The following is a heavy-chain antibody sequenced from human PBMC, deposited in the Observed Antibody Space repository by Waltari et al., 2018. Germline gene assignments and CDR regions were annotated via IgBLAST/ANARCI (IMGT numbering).Heavy chain of an antibody. Sequence: QVQLVESGGGVVQPGRSLRLSCAASGFTFSSYSMHWVRQAAGKGLEWVAVISSGGSNKFYVDSVKGRFTISRDNSKNTLYLQVNSLRTEDTAVYYCAKGDGSGGAFDIWGQGTMVTVSS. D-gene: IGHD6-19*01. CDR3: AKGDGSGGAFDI. CDR1: GFTFSSYS. CDR2: ISSGGSNK. V-gene: IGHV3-30*18. J-gene: IGHJ3*02.